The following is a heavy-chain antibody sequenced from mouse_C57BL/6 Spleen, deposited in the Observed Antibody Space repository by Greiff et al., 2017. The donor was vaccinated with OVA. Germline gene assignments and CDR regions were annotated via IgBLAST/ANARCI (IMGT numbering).Heavy chain of an antibody. CDR3: ARSGALYGSSYYFDY. J-gene: IGHJ2*01. CDR2: IDPSDSYT. Sequence: QVQLKQPGAELVMPGASVKLSCKASGYTFTSYWMHWVKQRPGQGLEWIGEIDPSDSYTNYNQKFKGKSTLTVDKSSSTAYMQLSSLTSEDSAVYYCARSGALYGSSYYFDYWGQGTTLTVSS. D-gene: IGHD1-1*01. CDR1: GYTFTSYW. V-gene: IGHV1-69*01.